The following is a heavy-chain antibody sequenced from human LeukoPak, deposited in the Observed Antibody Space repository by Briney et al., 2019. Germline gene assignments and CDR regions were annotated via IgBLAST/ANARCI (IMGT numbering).Heavy chain of an antibody. J-gene: IGHJ4*02. CDR3: ARGPDHGGSYYHD. CDR1: GFTFSNSW. CDR2: INSDGSIK. Sequence: PGGSLRLSCAASGFTFSNSWMYWVRQAPGKGLVWVSRINSDGSIKQYADSVKGRFTISRDNAKNTLFLQMNSLRVEDTAVYYCARGPDHGGSYYHDWGQGTPVTVSS. V-gene: IGHV3-74*01. D-gene: IGHD1-26*01.